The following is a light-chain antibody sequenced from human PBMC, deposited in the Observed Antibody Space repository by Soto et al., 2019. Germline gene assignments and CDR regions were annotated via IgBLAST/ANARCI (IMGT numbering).Light chain of an antibody. V-gene: IGLV2-11*01. CDR1: SSDVDGYNY. CDR2: TVT. J-gene: IGLJ1*01. Sequence: QSVLTQPRSVSGSPGQAVTISCTGTSSDVDGYNYVSWYQQHPGKAPKLMIYTVTKRPSGVPDRFSGSKSDNTASLTISGLQADDEADYYCCSYAGSSSYVFGTGTKVPVL. CDR3: CSYAGSSSYV.